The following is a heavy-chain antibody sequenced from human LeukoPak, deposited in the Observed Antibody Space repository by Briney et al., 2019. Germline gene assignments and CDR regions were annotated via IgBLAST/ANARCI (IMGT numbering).Heavy chain of an antibody. CDR1: GGSISSYY. Sequence: SETLSLTCTVSGGSISSYYWSWIRQPPGKGLEWIGYIYYNGSTNYNPSLKSRVTISVDTSKNKLSLKLSSVTDADTAVYYCARSLTTVTIDDAFDIWGQGTMVTVSS. J-gene: IGHJ3*02. D-gene: IGHD4-17*01. V-gene: IGHV4-59*08. CDR3: ARSLTTVTIDDAFDI. CDR2: IYYNGST.